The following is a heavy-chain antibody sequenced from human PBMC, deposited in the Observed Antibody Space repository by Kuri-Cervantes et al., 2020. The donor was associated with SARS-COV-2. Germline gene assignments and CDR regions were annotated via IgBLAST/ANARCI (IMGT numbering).Heavy chain of an antibody. CDR1: GFTFSSYG. D-gene: IGHD1-20*01. V-gene: IGHV3-30*03. CDR2: ISYDGSNK. Sequence: GESLKISCAASGFTFSSYGMHWVRQAPGKGLEWVAVISYDGSNKYYADSVKGRFTISRDNSKKTLYLQMTSLRAEDTAVYYCARDVGGITGKMGPYYYYGMDVWGQGTTVTVSS. CDR3: ARDVGGITGKMGPYYYYGMDV. J-gene: IGHJ6*02.